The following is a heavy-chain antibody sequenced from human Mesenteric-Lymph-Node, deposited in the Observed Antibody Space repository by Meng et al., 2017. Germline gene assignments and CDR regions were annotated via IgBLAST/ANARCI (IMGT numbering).Heavy chain of an antibody. CDR2: IHDSGST. D-gene: IGHD5-18*01. Sequence: VQLHESCPGRVKPSHTLSLTCSVSGGPISSGGYYWSWIRQHPGKGLEWIGYIHDSGSTYYNPSLKSRVTISVDTSNNQFSLKLSSVTAADTAVYYCARVGWRQWSFDLWGRGTLVTVSS. CDR1: GGPISSGGYY. CDR3: ARVGWRQWSFDL. V-gene: IGHV4-30-4*08. J-gene: IGHJ2*01.